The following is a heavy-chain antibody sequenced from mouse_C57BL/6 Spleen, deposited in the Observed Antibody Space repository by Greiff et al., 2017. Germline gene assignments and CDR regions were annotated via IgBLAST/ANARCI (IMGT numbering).Heavy chain of an antibody. CDR3: AREGYHYAMDY. D-gene: IGHD2-2*01. V-gene: IGHV7-1*01. CDR1: GFTFSDFY. CDR2: SRNKANDYTT. Sequence: DVKLVESGGGLVQSGRSLRLSCATSGFTFSDFYMEWVRQAPGKGLEWIAASRNKANDYTTEYSASVKGRFIVSRDTSQSILYLQMNALRAEDTAIYYCAREGYHYAMDYWGQGTSVTVSS. J-gene: IGHJ4*01.